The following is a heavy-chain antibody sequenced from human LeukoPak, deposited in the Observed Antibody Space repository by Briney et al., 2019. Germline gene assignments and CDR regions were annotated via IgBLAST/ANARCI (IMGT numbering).Heavy chain of an antibody. V-gene: IGHV3-23*01. CDR2: ISGSGGST. D-gene: IGHD7-27*01. CDR3: TKDLLFSNWGSRGLDV. J-gene: IGHJ6*02. Sequence: GGSLRLSCAASGFTFSSYAMSWVRQAPGKGLEWVSGISGSGGSTYYADSVKGRFTISRDNSKTTLYLQMNSLRAEDTAVYYCTKDLLFSNWGSRGLDVWGQGTTVTVSS. CDR1: GFTFSSYA.